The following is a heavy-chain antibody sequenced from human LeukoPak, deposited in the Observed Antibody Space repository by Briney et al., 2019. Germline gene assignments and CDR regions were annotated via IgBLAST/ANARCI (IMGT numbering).Heavy chain of an antibody. Sequence: GGPLSFSWAAPGFTFRGNARSGVGQAQGRGWEGVSAIIGRGGSTYYADSVKGRFTISRDNSKNTLYLQMNSLRAEDTAVYYSAKDHYDYVWGSYLTNWFDPWGQGTLVTVSS. V-gene: IGHV3-23*01. D-gene: IGHD3-16*02. CDR3: AKDHYDYVWGSYLTNWFDP. J-gene: IGHJ5*02. CDR2: IIGRGGST. CDR1: GFTFRGNA.